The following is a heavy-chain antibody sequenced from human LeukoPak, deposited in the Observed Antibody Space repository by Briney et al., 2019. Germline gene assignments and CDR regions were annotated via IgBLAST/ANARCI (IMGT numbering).Heavy chain of an antibody. Sequence: ASVKVSCKVSGYSVTEVAIHWVRQAPGKGPEWMGGFDREYGETVFAQKFQGRVTLTADESTSTAYMELNSLTSEDTAVYYCARGPYSSGWYEHDYWGQGTLVTVSS. CDR2: FDREYGET. CDR3: ARGPYSSGWYEHDY. V-gene: IGHV1-24*01. CDR1: GYSVTEVA. J-gene: IGHJ4*02. D-gene: IGHD6-19*01.